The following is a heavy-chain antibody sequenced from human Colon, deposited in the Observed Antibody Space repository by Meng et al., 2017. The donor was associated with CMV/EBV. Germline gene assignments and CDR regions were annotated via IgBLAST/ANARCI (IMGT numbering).Heavy chain of an antibody. V-gene: IGHV3-7*03. CDR1: GFTFSNYW. CDR2: IRQDESEK. CDR3: AKSLVDTAMDLDE. Sequence: GESLKISCAASGFTFSNYWMSWVRQAPGKGLEWVANIRQDESEKYYVDSVKGRFTISRDNAKNSVYLQMSSLRAEDTAVYYCAKSLVDTAMDLDEWSQETLVTVSS. J-gene: IGHJ4*02. D-gene: IGHD5-18*01.